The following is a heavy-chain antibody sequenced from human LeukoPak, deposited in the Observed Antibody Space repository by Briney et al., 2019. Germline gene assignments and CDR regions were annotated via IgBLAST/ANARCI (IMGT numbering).Heavy chain of an antibody. D-gene: IGHD2-2*01. CDR1: GGSFSGYY. Sequence: SETLSLTCAVYGGSFSGYYWSWIRQPPGKGLEWIGEINHSGSTNYNPSLKSRVTISVDTSKNQFSLKLSSVTAADTAVYHCARIKLVNYYYYYGMDVWGQGTTVTVSS. J-gene: IGHJ6*02. CDR2: INHSGST. V-gene: IGHV4-34*01. CDR3: ARIKLVNYYYYYGMDV.